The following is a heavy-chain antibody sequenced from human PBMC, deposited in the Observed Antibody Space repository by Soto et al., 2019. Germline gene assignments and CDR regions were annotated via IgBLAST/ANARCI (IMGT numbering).Heavy chain of an antibody. Sequence: EVQLLESGGGLVQPGGSLRLSCAASGFTFSSYAMSWVRQAPGKGLEWVSAISGSGGSTYYADSVKGRFTISRDNSKNLLYQQMNSRRAEDTAVYYCAKEVCRHYYGSGRTDYLGQGTLVTVSS. CDR3: AKEVCRHYYGSGRTDY. CDR2: ISGSGGST. CDR1: GFTFSSYA. D-gene: IGHD3-10*01. J-gene: IGHJ4*02. V-gene: IGHV3-23*01.